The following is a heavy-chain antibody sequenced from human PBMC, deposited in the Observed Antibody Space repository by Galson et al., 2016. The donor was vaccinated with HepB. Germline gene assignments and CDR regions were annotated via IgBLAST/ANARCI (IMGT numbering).Heavy chain of an antibody. J-gene: IGHJ4*02. V-gene: IGHV1-46*02. D-gene: IGHD6-19*01. CDR1: GGTFNNYA. CDR2: INPSDGST. Sequence: SVKVSCKASGGTFNNYAISCVRQAPGQGLQWMGIINPSDGSTSYAQKFQGRVTMTRDSSTNTVFMELSSLISEDTAVYYCTRFSNTVVAALDYWGQGTMVTVSS. CDR3: TRFSNTVVAALDY.